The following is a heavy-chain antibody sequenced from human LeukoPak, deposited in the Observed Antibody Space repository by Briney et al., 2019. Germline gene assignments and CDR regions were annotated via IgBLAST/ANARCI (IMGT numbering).Heavy chain of an antibody. CDR3: ARLNSRSYYFPMDV. CDR1: GGSLSSYY. J-gene: IGHJ6*02. V-gene: IGHV4-59*08. CDR2: IYYSGST. D-gene: IGHD2-21*01. Sequence: PSETLSLTCTVSGGSLSSYYWSWIRQPPGKGLEWIGYIYYSGSTNYNPSLKSRVTISVDMSKNQFSLKLSSVTAADTAVYYCARLNSRSYYFPMDVWGQGTTVTVSS.